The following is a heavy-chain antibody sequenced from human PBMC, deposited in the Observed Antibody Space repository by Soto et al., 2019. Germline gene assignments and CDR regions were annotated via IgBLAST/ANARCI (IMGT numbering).Heavy chain of an antibody. J-gene: IGHJ3*02. V-gene: IGHV4-30-2*01. CDR3: ARVFGESWAFDI. D-gene: IGHD3-10*02. Sequence: QLQLQESGSGLVKPSQTLSLTCAVSGGSISSGGYSWSWIRQPPGKGLEWIGYIYNSGSTYYNPSLKSRVTVSVDRSKNQFSLKLSSVTAADTTVYYCARVFGESWAFDIWGQGTMVTVSS. CDR1: GGSISSGGYS. CDR2: IYNSGST.